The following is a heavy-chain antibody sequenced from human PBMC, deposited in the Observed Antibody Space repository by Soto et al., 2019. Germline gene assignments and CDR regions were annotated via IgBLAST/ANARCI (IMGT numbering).Heavy chain of an antibody. CDR3: ARFGSGYHLDY. J-gene: IGHJ4*02. V-gene: IGHV3-21*01. Sequence: EVQLVESGGGLVKPGGSLGLSCAASGFTFSSYSMIWVRQAPGKGLEWVSSITSSTSYIYYADSVKGRFTISRDNAKNSLYLQMNSLRAEDTAVYYCARFGSGYHLDYWGQGTLVTVSS. CDR1: GFTFSSYS. CDR2: ITSSTSYI. D-gene: IGHD2-2*01.